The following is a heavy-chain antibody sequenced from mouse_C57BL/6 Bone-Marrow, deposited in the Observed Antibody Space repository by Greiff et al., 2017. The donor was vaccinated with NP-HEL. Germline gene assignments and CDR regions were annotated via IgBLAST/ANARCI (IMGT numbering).Heavy chain of an antibody. CDR1: GFTFSSYG. Sequence: EVKLVESGGDLVKPGGSLKLSCAASGFTFSSYGMSWVRQTPDKRLEWVATISSGGSYTYYPDSVKGRFTISRDNAKNTLYLQMSSLKSEDTAMYYCARRDDYDGMDYWGQGTSVTVSS. D-gene: IGHD2-4*01. V-gene: IGHV5-6*02. J-gene: IGHJ4*01. CDR2: ISSGGSYT. CDR3: ARRDDYDGMDY.